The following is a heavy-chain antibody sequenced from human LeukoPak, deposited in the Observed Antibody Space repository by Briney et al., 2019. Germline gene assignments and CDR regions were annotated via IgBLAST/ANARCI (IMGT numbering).Heavy chain of an antibody. Sequence: GGSLKISGQGSGSSFTSYWGAGVRQLPGRGREWMGIIYPGDSYTRYSPSFHGHVTISADKSISTAYLQWSSLKASDTAMYYCARADYDSSGYYYLDYWGQGTLVTVSS. CDR3: ARADYDSSGYYYLDY. J-gene: IGHJ4*02. D-gene: IGHD3-22*01. V-gene: IGHV5-51*01. CDR1: GSSFTSYW. CDR2: IYPGDSYT.